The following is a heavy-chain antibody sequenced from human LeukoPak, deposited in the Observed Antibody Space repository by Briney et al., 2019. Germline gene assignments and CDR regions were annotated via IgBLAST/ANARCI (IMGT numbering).Heavy chain of an antibody. J-gene: IGHJ4*02. V-gene: IGHV3-66*01. CDR3: ARDSGGMAGSFDY. D-gene: IGHD5-24*01. CDR1: GFTVSSNS. CDR2: IYSDNT. Sequence: GGSLRLSCTVSGFTVSSNSMSWVRQAPGKGLEWVSFIYSDNTHYADSVKGRFTISRDNSKNTLYLQMNSLRAEDTAVYYCARDSGGMAGSFDYWGQGTLVTVSS.